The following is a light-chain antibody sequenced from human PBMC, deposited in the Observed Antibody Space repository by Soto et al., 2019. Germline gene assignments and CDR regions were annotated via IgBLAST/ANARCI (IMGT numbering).Light chain of an antibody. J-gene: IGKJ2*01. CDR2: DAS. Sequence: EIVLTQSPATLSLSPGERATLSCRASQSISNYLAWYQQKPGQAPRLLIYDASTRATGNPARFSGSGSGTDYTLTISSLEPEDFAVYYCQQRSNWPPMYTFGQGTKLEIK. CDR1: QSISNY. V-gene: IGKV3-11*01. CDR3: QQRSNWPPMYT.